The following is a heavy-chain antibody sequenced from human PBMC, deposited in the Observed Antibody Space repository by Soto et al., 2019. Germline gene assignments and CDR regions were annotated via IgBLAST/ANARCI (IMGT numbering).Heavy chain of an antibody. J-gene: IGHJ4*02. Sequence: GGSLRLSCAASGFTFSSYSMNWVRQAPGKGLEWVSYISSSSSTIYYADSVKGRFTISRDNAKNSLYLQMNSLRDEDTAVYYCARDILGHSSAREGGWANYWGQGTLVTVSS. CDR3: ARDILGHSSAREGGWANY. V-gene: IGHV3-48*02. CDR1: GFTFSSYS. D-gene: IGHD6-19*01. CDR2: ISSSSSTI.